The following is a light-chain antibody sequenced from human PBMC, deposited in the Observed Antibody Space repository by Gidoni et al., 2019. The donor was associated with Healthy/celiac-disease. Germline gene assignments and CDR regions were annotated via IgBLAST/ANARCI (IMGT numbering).Light chain of an antibody. CDR3: SSYTSSSTFGV. CDR2: EVS. J-gene: IGLJ2*01. CDR1: SSTVGSYNR. V-gene: IGLV2-18*02. Sequence: QSALTQPPSVSGSPGQSVTISCTGTSSTVGSYNRVSWYQQPPVTAPKLMIDEVSNRPSGVPDRFSGSKSGNTASLTISGLQAEDEADYYCSSYTSSSTFGVFGGGTKLTVL.